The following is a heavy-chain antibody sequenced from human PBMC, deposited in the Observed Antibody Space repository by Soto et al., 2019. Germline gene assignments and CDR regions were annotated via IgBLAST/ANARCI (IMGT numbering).Heavy chain of an antibody. CDR2: IYPGDSDT. V-gene: IGHV5-51*01. D-gene: IGHD3-10*01. CDR3: ARHERLDISYGSGSHIDY. Sequence: EVQLVQSGAEVKKPGESLKISCKGSGYSFTSYWIGWVRQMPGKGLEWMGIIYPGDSDTRYSPSFQGQVTISTDKSFSTAYLQWSSLKASDTALYYCARHERLDISYGSGSHIDYRGQGTLVTVSS. J-gene: IGHJ4*02. CDR1: GYSFTSYW.